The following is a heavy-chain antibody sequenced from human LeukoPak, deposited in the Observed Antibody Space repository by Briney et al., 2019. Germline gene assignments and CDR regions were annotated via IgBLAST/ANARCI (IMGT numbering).Heavy chain of an antibody. D-gene: IGHD2-2*01. CDR3: ARRYCSSTSCPFDY. CDR2: IYYSGST. V-gene: IGHV4-39*01. J-gene: IGHJ4*02. Sequence: WIRQPPGKGLEWIGSIYYSGSTYYNPSLKSRVTISVDTSKNQFSLKLSSVTAADTAVYYCARRYCSSTSCPFDYWGQGTLVTVSS.